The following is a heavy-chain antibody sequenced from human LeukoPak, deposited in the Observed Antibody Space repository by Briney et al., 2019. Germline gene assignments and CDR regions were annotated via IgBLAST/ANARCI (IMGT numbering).Heavy chain of an antibody. D-gene: IGHD1-14*01. CDR3: AKDTTTGPAEYYFDY. CDR2: ISDNGRNK. CDR1: GFTFSTYG. Sequence: SGGSLRLSCAASGFTFSTYGMHWVRQAPGKGLEWVAVISDNGRNKYYGDSVKGRFTISRDNSKNMLYLQMNSLRVEDTAVYYCAKDTTTGPAEYYFDYWGQGTLVTVSS. V-gene: IGHV3-30*18. J-gene: IGHJ4*02.